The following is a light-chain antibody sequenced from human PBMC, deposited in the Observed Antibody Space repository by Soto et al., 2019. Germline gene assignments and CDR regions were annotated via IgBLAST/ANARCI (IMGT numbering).Light chain of an antibody. J-gene: IGLJ3*02. V-gene: IGLV2-23*01. CDR1: SSDFGNYNL. CDR3: CSYVGYVTVM. Sequence: QSALTQAASVSGSPGQSITISCTGTSSDFGNYNLVSWYQQHPGNAPKLIISQGTRRPSGVSDRFSASKSGNTASLTISGLQAEDEADYYCCSYVGYVTVMCGGGTKLTVL. CDR2: QGT.